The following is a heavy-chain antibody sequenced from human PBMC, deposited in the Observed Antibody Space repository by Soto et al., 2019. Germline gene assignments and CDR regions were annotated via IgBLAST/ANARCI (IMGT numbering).Heavy chain of an antibody. J-gene: IGHJ3*02. CDR2: ISAYNGNT. V-gene: IGHV1-18*01. CDR3: AREKRGDERGWDAFDI. D-gene: IGHD3-10*01. CDR1: GYTFTSYG. Sequence: QVQLVQSGAEVKKPGASVKVSCKASGYTFTSYGISWVRQAPGQGLVWMGWISAYNGNTNYAQKLQGRVTMTTDTTTSTGDMKLRSLRSADKAVYYCAREKRGDERGWDAFDIWGQGTMVTVSS.